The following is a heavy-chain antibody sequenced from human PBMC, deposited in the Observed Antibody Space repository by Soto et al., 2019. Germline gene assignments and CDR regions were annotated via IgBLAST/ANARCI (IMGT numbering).Heavy chain of an antibody. J-gene: IGHJ5*02. CDR2: IYHSGST. CDR3: ARVPYR. Sequence: SETLSLTCAVSGGSISSGGYSWSWIRQPPGKGLEWIGYIYHSGSTYYNPSLKSRVTISVDRSKNQFSLKLSSVTAAYTAVYYCARVPYRCGQGTLVIVSS. CDR1: GGSISSGGYS. D-gene: IGHD2-2*01. V-gene: IGHV4-30-2*01.